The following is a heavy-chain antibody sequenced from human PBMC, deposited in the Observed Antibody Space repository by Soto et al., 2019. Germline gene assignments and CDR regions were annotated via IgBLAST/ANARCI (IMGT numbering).Heavy chain of an antibody. D-gene: IGHD3-22*01. V-gene: IGHV3-30*04. CDR2: ISSDGSNK. J-gene: IGHJ4*02. Sequence: ESGGGVVQPGRSLRLSCAASGFTFSIYAMHWVRQTPDKGLEWVAVISSDGSNKYYADSVKGRFTISRDNSKNTLYLQMNSLRAEDTAVYYCASPDSYFEYWGQGTLVTVSS. CDR3: ASPDSYFEY. CDR1: GFTFSIYA.